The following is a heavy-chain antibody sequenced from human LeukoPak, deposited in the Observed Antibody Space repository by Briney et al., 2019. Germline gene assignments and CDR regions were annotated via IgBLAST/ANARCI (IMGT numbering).Heavy chain of an antibody. CDR2: INHSGST. D-gene: IGHD3-10*01. V-gene: IGHV4-34*01. J-gene: IGHJ4*02. CDR1: GFTFSGYY. Sequence: SETLSLTCAVYGFTFSGYYWIWIRQPPGQGLEWFVDINHSGSTNYNPSFKSRVTISVDTSKNQFSLKLSSVTAADTAVYYCASIRITMGTISHFDYWGQGTLVTVSS. CDR3: ASIRITMGTISHFDY.